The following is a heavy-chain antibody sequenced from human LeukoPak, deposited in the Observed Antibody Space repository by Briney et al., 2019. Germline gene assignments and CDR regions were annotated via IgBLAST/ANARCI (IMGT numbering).Heavy chain of an antibody. CDR3: ASLYSSGWYYLDY. V-gene: IGHV3-74*01. CDR2: INSDGSST. Sequence: GGSLRLSCAASGFTFSSYWMHWVRQAPGKGLVWVSRINSDGSSTSYADSVKGRFTISRDNAKNTLYLQMNSLRAEDTAVYYCASLYSSGWYYLDYWGQGTLVTVSS. CDR1: GFTFSSYW. D-gene: IGHD6-19*01. J-gene: IGHJ4*02.